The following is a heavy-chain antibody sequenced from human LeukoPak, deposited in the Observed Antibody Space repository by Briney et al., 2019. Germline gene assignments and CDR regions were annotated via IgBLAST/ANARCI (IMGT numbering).Heavy chain of an antibody. Sequence: ASVKVSCKASGYTFTSYYMHWVRQAPGQGLEWMGIINPSGGSTSYAQKFQGRVTMTRDMSTSTVYMELSSLRSEDTAVYYCARESFKSVTATPSFDYWGQGTLSPSPQ. D-gene: IGHD2-21*02. CDR2: INPSGGST. J-gene: IGHJ4*02. V-gene: IGHV1-46*01. CDR3: ARESFKSVTATPSFDY. CDR1: GYTFTSYY.